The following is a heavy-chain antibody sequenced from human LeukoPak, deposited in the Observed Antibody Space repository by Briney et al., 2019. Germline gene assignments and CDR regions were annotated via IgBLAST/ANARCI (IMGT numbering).Heavy chain of an antibody. CDR3: AKGQVIPTAPVDY. Sequence: PGGSLRLSCAASGFTFSSYAMSWVRQAPGKGLEWVSLINCDGGSTYYADSVKGRFTISRDNSKNTLYLQMNSMRTEYTALYYWAKGQVIPTAPVDYWGQGTLVTVSS. CDR2: INCDGGST. CDR1: GFTFSSYA. V-gene: IGHV3-43*02. J-gene: IGHJ4*02. D-gene: IGHD2-2*01.